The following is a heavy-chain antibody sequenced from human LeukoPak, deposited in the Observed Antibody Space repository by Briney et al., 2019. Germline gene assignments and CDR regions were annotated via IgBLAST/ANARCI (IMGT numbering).Heavy chain of an antibody. D-gene: IGHD2-15*01. V-gene: IGHV4-39*01. Sequence: PSETLSRTCTVSGGSISSSSYYWGWIRQPPGKGLEWIGSIYYSGSTYYNPSLKSRVTISVDTSKNQFSLNLSSVTAADTAVYYCARHVRYCSGGSCYGPDYFDYWGQGTLVTVST. CDR2: IYYSGST. CDR1: GGSISSSSYY. J-gene: IGHJ4*02. CDR3: ARHVRYCSGGSCYGPDYFDY.